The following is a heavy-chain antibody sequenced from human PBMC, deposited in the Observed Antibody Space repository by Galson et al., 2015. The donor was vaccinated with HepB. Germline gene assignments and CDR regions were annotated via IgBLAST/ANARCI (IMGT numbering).Heavy chain of an antibody. J-gene: IGHJ6*03. Sequence: SLRLSCAASGFTFSSYAMSWVRQAPGKGLEWASAISGSGGSTYYADSVKGRFTISRDNSKNTLYLQMNSLRAEDTAVYYCAKAETAMGWGHKYYYYYMDVWGKGTTVTVSS. V-gene: IGHV3-23*01. CDR2: ISGSGGST. CDR1: GFTFSSYA. D-gene: IGHD5-18*01. CDR3: AKAETAMGWGHKYYYYYMDV.